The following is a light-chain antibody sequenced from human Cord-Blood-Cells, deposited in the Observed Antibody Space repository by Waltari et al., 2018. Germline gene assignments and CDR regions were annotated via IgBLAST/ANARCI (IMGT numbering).Light chain of an antibody. Sequence: QSALTQPASVSGSPGQSITISCTGTSSDVGSYNLVSCYQQHPGKAPKPMIYEGSKRPSGVSNRFSGSKSGNTASLTISGLQAEDEADYYCCSYAGSSTPYVFGTGTKVTVL. CDR2: EGS. CDR1: SSDVGSYNL. J-gene: IGLJ1*01. CDR3: CSYAGSSTPYV. V-gene: IGLV2-23*01.